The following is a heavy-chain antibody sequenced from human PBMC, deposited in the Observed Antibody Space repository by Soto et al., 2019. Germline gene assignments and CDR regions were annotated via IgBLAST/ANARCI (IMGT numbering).Heavy chain of an antibody. CDR1: GFTFSNYG. V-gene: IGHV3-30*18. CDR2: ISYDGSNT. CDR3: AKGGATILDY. Sequence: QVQLVESGGGVVQPGRSLRLSCAASGFTFSNYGRHWVRQAPGKGLEWVAVISYDGSNTYYADSVKGRFAISRNNSNNTLYLQMNSLRPEDTAVYFCAKGGATILDYWGQGTLVTVSS. J-gene: IGHJ4*02. D-gene: IGHD1-26*01.